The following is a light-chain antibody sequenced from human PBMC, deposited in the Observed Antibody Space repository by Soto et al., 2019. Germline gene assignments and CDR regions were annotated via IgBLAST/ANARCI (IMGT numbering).Light chain of an antibody. J-gene: IGKJ2*01. Sequence: DIQMTQSPSTLSASVGDRVTITCRANESISSWLAWYQQKPGKAPKLLIYKASGLESGVPSRFSGSGSGTEFTLTISSLQPDDFATYYCQQYNSYSYTFGQGTKLEIK. CDR3: QQYNSYSYT. CDR2: KAS. V-gene: IGKV1-5*03. CDR1: ESISSW.